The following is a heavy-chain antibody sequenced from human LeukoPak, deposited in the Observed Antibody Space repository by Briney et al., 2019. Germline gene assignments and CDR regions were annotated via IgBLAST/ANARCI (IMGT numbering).Heavy chain of an antibody. CDR1: GFTFTSSA. J-gene: IGHJ4*02. CDR2: IVVGSGNT. D-gene: IGHD6-19*01. V-gene: IGHV1-58*02. Sequence: VASVKVSCKASGFTFTSSAMQWVRQARGQRLEWIGWIVVGSGNTNYAQKFQERVTITRDMSTGTAYMELSSLRSEDTAVYYCAAESLAVAGTGNYWGQGTLVTVSS. CDR3: AAESLAVAGTGNY.